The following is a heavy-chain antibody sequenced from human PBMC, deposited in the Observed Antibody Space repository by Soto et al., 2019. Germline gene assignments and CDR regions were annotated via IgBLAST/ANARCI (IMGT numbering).Heavy chain of an antibody. CDR3: VREQWLVRGNYYYGLDV. CDR2: TYYRSKWYN. CDR1: GDSVSSNSAA. V-gene: IGHV6-1*01. J-gene: IGHJ6*02. Sequence: SQTLSLTCAISGDSVSSNSAAWNWIGQSPSRGLEWLGRTYYRSKWYNDYAVSVKSRIIINPDTSKNQFSLQLNSVTPEDTAVYYCVREQWLVRGNYYYGLDVWGQGTTVTVSS. D-gene: IGHD6-19*01.